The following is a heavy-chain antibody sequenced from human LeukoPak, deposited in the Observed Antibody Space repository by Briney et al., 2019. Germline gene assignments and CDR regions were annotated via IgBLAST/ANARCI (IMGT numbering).Heavy chain of an antibody. D-gene: IGHD5-18*01. CDR3: ARGGYNYGYIY. CDR1: GDSISTGTYY. Sequence: PSQTLSLTCTVSGDSISTGTYYWSWIRQPAGKGLEWIGQIMIGGNTDYNPSLRSRLTISLDTSKNQFSLKLNSMTAADTAVYYCARGGYNYGYIYWGQGTLVTVSS. J-gene: IGHJ4*02. CDR2: IMIGGNT. V-gene: IGHV4-61*09.